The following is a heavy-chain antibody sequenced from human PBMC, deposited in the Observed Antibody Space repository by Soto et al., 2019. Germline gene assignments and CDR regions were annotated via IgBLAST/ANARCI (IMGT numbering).Heavy chain of an antibody. CDR2: IGTAGDT. J-gene: IGHJ4*02. CDR1: GFTFSSYD. CDR3: ARARYSSDWLPFDY. Sequence: GGSLRLSCAASGFTFSSYDMHWVRQATGKGLEWVSAIGTAGDTYYPGSVKGRFTISRDNSKNTVDLQMDSLRAEDMALYYCARARYSSDWLPFDYWGQGTLVTVSS. V-gene: IGHV3-13*04. D-gene: IGHD6-19*01.